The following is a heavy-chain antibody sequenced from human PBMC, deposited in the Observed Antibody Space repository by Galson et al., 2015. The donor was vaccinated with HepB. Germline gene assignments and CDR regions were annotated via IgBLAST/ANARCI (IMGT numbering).Heavy chain of an antibody. J-gene: IGHJ4*02. CDR1: GFTFSSYA. CDR3: AKGRDFDFWTGYYFDY. CDR2: LSGSGGST. D-gene: IGHD3-3*01. V-gene: IGHV3-23*01. Sequence: SLRLSCAASGFTFSSYAMRWVRQAPGKGLEWVSHLSGSGGSTYYADSVKGRFTISRDNSKNTLYLQMNSLRVKDTAVYYCAKGRDFDFWTGYYFDYWGQGTLVTVSS.